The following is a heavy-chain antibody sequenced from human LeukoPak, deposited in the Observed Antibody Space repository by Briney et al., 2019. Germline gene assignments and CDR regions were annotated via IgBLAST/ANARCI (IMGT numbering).Heavy chain of an antibody. CDR2: VKHDGSEK. CDR1: GFTFSTYW. J-gene: IGHJ4*02. V-gene: IGHV3-7*01. Sequence: GGSLRLSCAAASGFTFSTYWMSWVRQSPGKGLEWVANVKHDGSEKSYVDSVKGRFTISRDNAKNSLYLQMNSLRAEDTAVYHCARGGATQYNYWGQGTLVTVSS. CDR3: ARGGATQYNY. D-gene: IGHD3-10*01.